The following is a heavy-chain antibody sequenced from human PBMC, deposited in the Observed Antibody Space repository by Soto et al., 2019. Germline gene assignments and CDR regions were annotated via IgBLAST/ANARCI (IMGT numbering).Heavy chain of an antibody. J-gene: IGHJ4*02. CDR3: ARWSVTLYYFDY. CDR2: INPSGGST. CDR1: GYTFTSYY. D-gene: IGHD5-18*01. Sequence: QVQLVQSGAEVKKPGASVKVACKASGYTFTSYYMHWVRQAPGQGLEWLGIINPSGGSTSYAQKFQGTVTMTRDTSTSTVYMELSSLRSEDTAVYYCARWSVTLYYFDYWGQGTLVTVSS. V-gene: IGHV1-46*03.